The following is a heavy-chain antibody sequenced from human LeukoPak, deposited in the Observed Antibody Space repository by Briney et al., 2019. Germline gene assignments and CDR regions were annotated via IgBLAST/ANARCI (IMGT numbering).Heavy chain of an antibody. V-gene: IGHV3-11*03. J-gene: IGHJ3*02. CDR2: ISTGSHYT. Sequence: GGSLRLSCAASGFTVSSNFMSWVRQAPGKGLEWVSYISTGSHYTNYADSVKGRFTISRDDARNSLFLQINSLRAEDMAVYYCARFYGLGTWNDAFDIWGQGTMVTVSS. D-gene: IGHD3-10*01. CDR3: ARFYGLGTWNDAFDI. CDR1: GFTVSSNF.